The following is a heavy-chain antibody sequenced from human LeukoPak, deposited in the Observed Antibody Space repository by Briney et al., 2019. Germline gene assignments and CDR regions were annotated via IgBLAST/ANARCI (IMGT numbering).Heavy chain of an antibody. D-gene: IGHD3-22*01. J-gene: IGHJ4*02. V-gene: IGHV3-23*01. CDR1: GFTFGSYA. CDR3: AKESYYYDSSGYSAFDY. CDR2: ISGSGGST. Sequence: GGSLRLSCAASGFTFGSYAMSWVRQAPGKGLEWVSAISGSGGSTYYADSVKGRFTISRDNSKNTLYLQMNSLRAEDTAVYYCAKESYYYDSSGYSAFDYWGQGTLVTVSS.